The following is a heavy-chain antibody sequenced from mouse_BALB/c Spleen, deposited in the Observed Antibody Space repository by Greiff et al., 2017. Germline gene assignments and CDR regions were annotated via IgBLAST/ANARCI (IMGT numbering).Heavy chain of an antibody. CDR3: ARSSYDYDGGFAY. J-gene: IGHJ3*01. Sequence: VQLQQSGPELVKPGASVKMSCKASGYTFTSYVMHWVKQKPGQGLEWIGYINPYNDGTKYNEKFKGKATLTSDKSSSTAYMELSSLTSEDSAVYYCARSSYDYDGGFAYWGQGTLVTVSA. CDR2: INPYNDGT. D-gene: IGHD2-4*01. V-gene: IGHV1-14*01. CDR1: GYTFTSYV.